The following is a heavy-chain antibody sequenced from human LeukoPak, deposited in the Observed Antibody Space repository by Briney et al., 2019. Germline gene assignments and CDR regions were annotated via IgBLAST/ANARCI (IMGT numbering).Heavy chain of an antibody. J-gene: IGHJ4*02. V-gene: IGHV4-4*07. Sequence: SETPSLTCTVSGGSISSYYWSWIRQPAGKGLEWIGRIYTSGSTNYNPSLKSRVTISVDKSKNQFSLKLSSVTAADTAVYYCARDLAGYYDSSAIYYFDYWGQGTLVTVSS. CDR2: IYTSGST. CDR1: GGSISSYY. D-gene: IGHD3-22*01. CDR3: ARDLAGYYDSSAIYYFDY.